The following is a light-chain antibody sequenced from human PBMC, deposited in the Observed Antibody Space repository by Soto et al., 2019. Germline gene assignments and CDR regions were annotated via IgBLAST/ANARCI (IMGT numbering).Light chain of an antibody. Sequence: EIVLTQSPGSLTLSPGERATLSCRASQSVSSSHFAWYQQKPGQAPRLLLYDASSRATGIPDRFRGSGAGTDFTLTISRLEAEDFAVYYCQPYGSSVTVGQGKRLEIK. V-gene: IGKV3-20*01. CDR2: DAS. J-gene: IGKJ5*01. CDR3: QPYGSSVT. CDR1: QSVSSSH.